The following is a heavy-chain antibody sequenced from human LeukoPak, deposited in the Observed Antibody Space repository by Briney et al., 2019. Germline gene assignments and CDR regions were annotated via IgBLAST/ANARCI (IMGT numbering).Heavy chain of an antibody. V-gene: IGHV4-34*01. CDR2: INHSGST. Sequence: PSETLSLTCTVSGGSISSYYWSWIRQPPGKGLEWIGEINHSGSTNYNPSLKSRVTISVDTSKNQFSLKLSSVTAADTAVYYCARYDGPVWGSYRRDAFDIWGQGTMVTVSS. CDR3: ARYDGPVWGSYRRDAFDI. D-gene: IGHD3-16*02. CDR1: GGSISSYY. J-gene: IGHJ3*02.